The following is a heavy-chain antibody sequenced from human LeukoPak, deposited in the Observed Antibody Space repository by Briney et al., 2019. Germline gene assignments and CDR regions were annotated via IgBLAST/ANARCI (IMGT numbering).Heavy chain of an antibody. Sequence: SETLSLTCAVYGGSFSGYYWSWIRQPPGKGLEWIGEINHSGSTNYNPSLKSRVTISVDTSKNQFSLKLSSVTAADTAVYYCARAPTSQQICGGDCYRGAFDIWGQGTMVTVSS. CDR1: GGSFSGYY. J-gene: IGHJ3*02. V-gene: IGHV4-34*01. D-gene: IGHD2-21*02. CDR2: INHSGST. CDR3: ARAPTSQQICGGDCYRGAFDI.